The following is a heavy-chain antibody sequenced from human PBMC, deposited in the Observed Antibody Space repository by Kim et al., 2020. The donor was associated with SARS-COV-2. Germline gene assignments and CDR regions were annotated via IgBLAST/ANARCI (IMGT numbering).Heavy chain of an antibody. V-gene: IGHV1-46*01. J-gene: IGHJ3*02. D-gene: IGHD3-10*01. CDR2: INPSGGST. CDR3: ASNSMVRGSLFDI. CDR1: GYTFTSYY. Sequence: ASVKVSCKASGYTFTSYYMHWVRQAPGQGLEWMGIINPSGGSTSYAQKFQGRVTMTRDTSTSTVYMELSSLRSEDTAVYYCASNSMVRGSLFDIWGQGTMVTVSS.